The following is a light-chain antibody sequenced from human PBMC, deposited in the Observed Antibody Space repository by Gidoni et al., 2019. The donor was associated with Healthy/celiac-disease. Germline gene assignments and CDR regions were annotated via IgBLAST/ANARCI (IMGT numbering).Light chain of an antibody. Sequence: EIVLPHSPDFLSVTPKEKVTITCRDSQRIRSSLHWYQQKPEQSPKLLIKYASQSFSGVPSRFSGSGSGTDFTLTINSLEAEDAAAYYCHKSSSVPWTFGPGTKVDIK. CDR3: HKSSSVPWT. V-gene: IGKV6-21*01. J-gene: IGKJ3*01. CDR2: YAS. CDR1: QRIRSS.